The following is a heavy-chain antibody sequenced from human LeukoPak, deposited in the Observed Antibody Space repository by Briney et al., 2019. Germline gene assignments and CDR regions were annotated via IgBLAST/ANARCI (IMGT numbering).Heavy chain of an antibody. J-gene: IGHJ2*01. CDR1: GGSISSAIYF. CDR2: ISTSGST. Sequence: SETLSLTCTVSGGSISSAIYFWSWIRQPAGKGLEWIGRISTSGSTNYNPSLRSRVTISMDRSKNQFSLKLSSVTAADRAVYYCARDLVYGGHSKRFWYFDPWGRGTLVTVSS. CDR3: ARDLVYGGHSKRFWYFDP. V-gene: IGHV4-61*02. D-gene: IGHD4-23*01.